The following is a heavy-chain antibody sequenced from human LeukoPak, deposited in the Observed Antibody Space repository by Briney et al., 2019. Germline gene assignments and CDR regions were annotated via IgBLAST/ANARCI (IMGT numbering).Heavy chain of an antibody. Sequence: GGSLRLSCAASGFTFSSYAMNWVRQAPGKGLEWVSGISGSGGSAYYADSVKGRFTISRDDSKNTLYLQMNSLKTEDTAVYYCTTGIRGDWGQGTLVTVSS. D-gene: IGHD3-10*01. J-gene: IGHJ4*02. CDR1: GFTFSSYA. V-gene: IGHV3-23*01. CDR3: TTGIRGD. CDR2: ISGSGGSA.